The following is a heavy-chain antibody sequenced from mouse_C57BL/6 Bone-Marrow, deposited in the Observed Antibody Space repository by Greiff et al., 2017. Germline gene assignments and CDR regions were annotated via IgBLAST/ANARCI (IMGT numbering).Heavy chain of an antibody. CDR2: ISSGGSYT. CDR1: GFTFSSYG. Sequence: EVHLVESGGDLVKPGGSLKLSCAASGFTFSSYGMSWVRQTPDKRLEWVATISSGGSYTYYPDSVKGRFTISRDNAKNTMYLQMSRLKSEDTAMYDCARGGVVATNYFDYWGQGTTLTVSS. V-gene: IGHV5-6*01. J-gene: IGHJ2*01. CDR3: ARGGVVATNYFDY. D-gene: IGHD1-1*01.